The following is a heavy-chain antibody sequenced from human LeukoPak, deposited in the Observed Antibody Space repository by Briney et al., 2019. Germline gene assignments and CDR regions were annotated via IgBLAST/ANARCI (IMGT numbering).Heavy chain of an antibody. Sequence: SETLSLTCAVSGGSINTYYWSWIRQPPGKGLEWIGYFSYSGGPNYNPSLKSRVTISVDTSKNQFSLKLSSVTAADTAVYYCARPQYCGSNCYHAFVIWGQGTLVTVSS. CDR1: GGSINTYY. J-gene: IGHJ3*02. D-gene: IGHD2-21*01. V-gene: IGHV4-59*08. CDR2: FSYSGGP. CDR3: ARPQYCGSNCYHAFVI.